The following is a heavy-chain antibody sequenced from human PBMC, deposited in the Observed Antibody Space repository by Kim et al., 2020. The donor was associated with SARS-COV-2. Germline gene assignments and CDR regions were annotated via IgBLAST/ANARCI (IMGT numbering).Heavy chain of an antibody. J-gene: IGHJ5*02. CDR2: ISYDGSNK. CDR1: GFTFSSYA. CDR3: ARDRGSSWYQGSGWFDP. D-gene: IGHD6-13*01. V-gene: IGHV3-30-3*01. Sequence: GGSLRLSCAASGFTFSSYAMHWVRQAPGKGLEWVAVISYDGSNKYYADSVKGRFTISRDNSKNTLYLQMNSLRAEDTAVYYCARDRGSSWYQGSGWFDPWGQGTLVTVSS.